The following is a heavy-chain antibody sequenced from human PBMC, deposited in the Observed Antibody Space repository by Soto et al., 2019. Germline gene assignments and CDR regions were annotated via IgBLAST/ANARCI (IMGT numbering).Heavy chain of an antibody. D-gene: IGHD6-6*01. J-gene: IGHJ3*02. CDR3: ARAKQLAAFDI. CDR1: GFTFSSYS. V-gene: IGHV3-21*01. Sequence: EVQLVESGGGLVKPGVSLRLSCAASGFTFSSYSMNWVRQAPGKGLEWVSSISSSSSYIYYADSVKGRFTISRDNAKNSRYLQMNSLRAEDTAVYYCARAKQLAAFDIWGQGTMVTVSS. CDR2: ISSSSSYI.